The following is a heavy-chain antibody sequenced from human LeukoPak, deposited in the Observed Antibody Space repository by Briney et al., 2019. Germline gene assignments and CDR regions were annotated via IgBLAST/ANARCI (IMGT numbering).Heavy chain of an antibody. CDR2: INGSGGIT. CDR3: AKVPDYYDSSGYAYYFDY. Sequence: GGSLRLSCAPSGFTLSSYAMIWVRAAPGKGLEWVSAINGSGGITFYADAVKGRFTISRDNSKNTLYMQMNSLRAEDTAVYYCAKVPDYYDSSGYAYYFDYWGQGTLVTVSS. D-gene: IGHD3-22*01. CDR1: GFTLSSYA. J-gene: IGHJ4*02. V-gene: IGHV3-23*01.